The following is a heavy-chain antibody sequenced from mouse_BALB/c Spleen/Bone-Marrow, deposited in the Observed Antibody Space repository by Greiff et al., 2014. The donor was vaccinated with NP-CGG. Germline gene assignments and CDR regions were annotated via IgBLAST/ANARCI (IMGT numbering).Heavy chain of an antibody. CDR1: GFSLTSYG. V-gene: IGHV2-9*02. CDR2: IWAGGST. J-gene: IGHJ1*01. Sequence: QVQLQQSGPGLVAPSQSLSITCTVSGFSLTSYGVHWVRQPPGKGLEWLGVIWAGGSTNYNSALMSRLSISEDNSKSQVFLKLNSLQTDDSAMYYCARDPFYYGSPHWYFDVWGAGTTVTVSS. CDR3: ARDPFYYGSPHWYFDV. D-gene: IGHD1-1*01.